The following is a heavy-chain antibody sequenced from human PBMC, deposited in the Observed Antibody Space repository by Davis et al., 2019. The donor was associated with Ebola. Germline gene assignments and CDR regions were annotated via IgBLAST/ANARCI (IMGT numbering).Heavy chain of an antibody. D-gene: IGHD3-10*01. CDR1: GGSISSSSYY. V-gene: IGHV4-39*07. CDR2: IYYSGST. J-gene: IGHJ4*02. CDR3: ARGQRYYGSGRWNY. Sequence: MPSETLSLTCTVSGGSISSSSYYWGWIRQPPGKGLEWIGSIYYSGSTNYNTSLKSRVTISVDTSKNQFSLKLSSVTAADTAVYYCARGQRYYGSGRWNYWGQGTLVTVSS.